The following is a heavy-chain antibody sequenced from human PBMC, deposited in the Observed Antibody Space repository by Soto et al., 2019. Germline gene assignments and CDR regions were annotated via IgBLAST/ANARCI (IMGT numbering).Heavy chain of an antibody. V-gene: IGHV5-51*01. Sequence: PGESLKISCKGSGYSFTSYWIGWVRQMPGKGLEWMGIIYPGDSDTRYSPSFQGQVTISADKSISTAYLQWSSLKASDTAMYYCARHGQRRYDILTGYYAAPFDYWGQGTLVTVSS. CDR3: ARHGQRRYDILTGYYAAPFDY. CDR2: IYPGDSDT. CDR1: GYSFTSYW. J-gene: IGHJ4*02. D-gene: IGHD3-9*01.